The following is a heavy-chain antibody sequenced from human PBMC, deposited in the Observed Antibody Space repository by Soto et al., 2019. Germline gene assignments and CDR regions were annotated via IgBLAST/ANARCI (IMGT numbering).Heavy chain of an antibody. Sequence: VQLVESGGGLVQPGGSLRLSCAASGFTFSSYWMHWVRQAPGKGLVWVSRINSDGSSTSYADSVKGRFTISRDNAKNTLYLQMNSLRAEDTAVYYCLVGKNNWNDFDYWGQGTLVTVSS. CDR1: GFTFSSYW. J-gene: IGHJ4*02. D-gene: IGHD1-1*01. CDR2: INSDGSST. CDR3: LVGKNNWNDFDY. V-gene: IGHV3-74*01.